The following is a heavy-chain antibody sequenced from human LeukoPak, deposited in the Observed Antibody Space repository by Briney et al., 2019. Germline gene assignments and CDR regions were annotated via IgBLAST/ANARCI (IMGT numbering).Heavy chain of an antibody. D-gene: IGHD2-15*01. Sequence: GGSLRLSCAASGFTFGNYAMTWVRQAPGKGLEGVSVIDSSGGTTHYADSVKGRFTISRDNSKNTLYLQMNNLRAEDTALYYCAKGPYSYCSGGTCYLDYWGQGTLVTVSS. CDR1: GFTFGNYA. J-gene: IGHJ4*03. CDR2: IDSSGGTT. CDR3: AKGPYSYCSGGTCYLDY. V-gene: IGHV3-23*01.